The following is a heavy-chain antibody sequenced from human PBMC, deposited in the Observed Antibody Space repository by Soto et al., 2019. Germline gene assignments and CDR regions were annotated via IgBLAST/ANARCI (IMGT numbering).Heavy chain of an antibody. CDR3: ARGDTANVADAFDI. CDR1: GYTFSSYA. Sequence: SVKVSCKASGYTFSSYAISCVRQAPGQGLEWMGGIIPFIGTANYAQKFQGRVTITADESTSTAYMELSSLRSDDTAFYYCARGDTANVADAFDIWGQGTMVTVS. D-gene: IGHD5-18*01. CDR2: IIPFIGTA. V-gene: IGHV1-69*13. J-gene: IGHJ3*02.